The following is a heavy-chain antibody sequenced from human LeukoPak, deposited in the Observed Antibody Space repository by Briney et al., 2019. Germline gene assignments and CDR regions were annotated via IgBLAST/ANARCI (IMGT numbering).Heavy chain of an antibody. V-gene: IGHV3-66*01. Sequence: PGGSLRLSCAASGLTFSSHWMHWVRQAPGKGLEWVSVIYSGGGTYYADSVKGRFTISRDNSNNTLYLQMNSLRAEDTAVYYCAREGSSSWFYYYGMDVWGQGTTVTVSS. J-gene: IGHJ6*02. CDR2: IYSGGGT. CDR3: AREGSSSWFYYYGMDV. D-gene: IGHD6-13*01. CDR1: GLTFSSHW.